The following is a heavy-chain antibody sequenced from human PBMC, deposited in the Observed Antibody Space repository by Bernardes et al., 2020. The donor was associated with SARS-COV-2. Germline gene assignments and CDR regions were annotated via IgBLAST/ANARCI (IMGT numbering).Heavy chain of an antibody. D-gene: IGHD3-10*01. J-gene: IGHJ6*02. V-gene: IGHV3-15*01. CDR1: GFTFSNAW. Sequence: GGSLRLSCAASGFTFSNAWMSWVRQAPGKGLEWVGRIKSKTDGGTTDYAAPVKGRFTISRDDSKNTLYLQMNSLKTEDTAVYYCTTGYGSGSYYEGFYYYYYGMDVWGQGTTVTVSS. CDR2: IKSKTDGGTT. CDR3: TTGYGSGSYYEGFYYYYYGMDV.